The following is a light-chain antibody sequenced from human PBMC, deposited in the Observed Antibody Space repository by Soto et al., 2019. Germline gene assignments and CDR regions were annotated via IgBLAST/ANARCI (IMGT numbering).Light chain of an antibody. V-gene: IGLV2-23*01. Sequence: QSALTQPASVSGSPGQSITISCTGTSSDVGSYNLVSWYQQHPGKAPKLMNYEGSKRPSGVSNRFSGSKSGNTASLTISGLQAEDEADYSCCSYAGSRVFGGGTKVTVL. CDR3: CSYAGSRV. J-gene: IGLJ3*02. CDR2: EGS. CDR1: SSDVGSYNL.